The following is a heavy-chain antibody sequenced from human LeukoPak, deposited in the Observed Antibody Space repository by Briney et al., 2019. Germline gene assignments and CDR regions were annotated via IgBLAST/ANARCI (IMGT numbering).Heavy chain of an antibody. J-gene: IGHJ3*02. CDR1: GFTFSSYW. Sequence: GGSLRLSCAASGFTFSSYWMSWVRQAPGKGLEWVANIKQDGSEKYYVDSVKGRFTISRDNAKNSLYLQMNSLRAEDTALYYCARTIAAAGRAFDIWGQGTMVTVSS. V-gene: IGHV3-7*03. D-gene: IGHD6-13*01. CDR3: ARTIAAAGRAFDI. CDR2: IKQDGSEK.